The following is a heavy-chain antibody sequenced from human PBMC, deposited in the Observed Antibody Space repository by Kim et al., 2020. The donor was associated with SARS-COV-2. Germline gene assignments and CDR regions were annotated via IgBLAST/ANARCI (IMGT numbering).Heavy chain of an antibody. CDR3: ARHGLGHSIFNY. Sequence: SETLSLTCTVSGGSFSSYYWSWIRQPPGKGLEWIGYISYSGITNYNPSLKSRVTMSVDTSKNQFSLKLSSVTAADTAVYYCARHGLGHSIFNYWGQGTLVTVSS. D-gene: IGHD4-4*01. CDR2: ISYSGIT. V-gene: IGHV4-59*08. J-gene: IGHJ4*02. CDR1: GGSFSSYY.